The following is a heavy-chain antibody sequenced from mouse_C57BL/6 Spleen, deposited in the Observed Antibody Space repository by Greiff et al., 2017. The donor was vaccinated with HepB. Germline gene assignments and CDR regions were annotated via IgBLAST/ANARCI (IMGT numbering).Heavy chain of an antibody. Sequence: EVQRVESGGGLVQPKGSLKLSCAASGFSFNTYAMNWVRQAPGKGLEWVARIRSKSNNYATYYADSVKDRFTISRDDSESMLYLQMNNLKTEDTAMYYCVRDYYGSSHAAWFAYWGQGTLVTVSA. CDR1: GFSFNTYA. V-gene: IGHV10-1*01. CDR3: VRDYYGSSHAAWFAY. J-gene: IGHJ3*01. D-gene: IGHD1-1*01. CDR2: IRSKSNNYAT.